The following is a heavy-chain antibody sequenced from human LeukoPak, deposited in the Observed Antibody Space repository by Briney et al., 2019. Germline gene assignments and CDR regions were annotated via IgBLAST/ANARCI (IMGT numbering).Heavy chain of an antibody. J-gene: IGHJ2*01. V-gene: IGHV3-30-3*01. D-gene: IGHD1-26*01. CDR3: ASSGPGATTRGWYFDL. CDR2: ISYDGSNK. CDR1: GFTFSSYA. Sequence: GGSLRLSCAASGFTFSSYAMHWVRQAPGKGLEWVAVISYDGSNKYYADSVKGRFTISRDNSKNTLYLQMNSLRAEDTAVYYCASSGPGATTRGWYFDLWGRGTLVTVSS.